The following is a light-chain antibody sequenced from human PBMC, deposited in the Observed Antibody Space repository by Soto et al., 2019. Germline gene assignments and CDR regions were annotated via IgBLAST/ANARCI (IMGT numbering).Light chain of an antibody. CDR2: EVS. Sequence: QSVLTQPASVSGSPGQSITISCTGTSSDVGGYNNVSWYQQHPGKAPKLMIYEVSNRPSGVSNRSSGSKSGNTASLTISGLQAEDEADYYCSSYTSSTFYVFGTGTKVTVL. CDR1: SSDVGGYNN. J-gene: IGLJ1*01. V-gene: IGLV2-14*01. CDR3: SSYTSSTFYV.